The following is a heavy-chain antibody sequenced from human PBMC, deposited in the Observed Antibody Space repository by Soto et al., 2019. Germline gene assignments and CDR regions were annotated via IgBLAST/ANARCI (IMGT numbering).Heavy chain of an antibody. D-gene: IGHD3-10*01. V-gene: IGHV3-30*18. CDR1: GFTFSSYG. CDR3: AKDRYYYGSGSYCGMDV. J-gene: IGHJ6*02. CDR2: ISYDGSNK. Sequence: QVQLVESGGGVVQPGRSLRLSCAASGFTFSSYGMHWVRQAPGKGLEWVAVISYDGSNKYYADSVKGRFTISRDNSKNTLYLQMNSLRAEDTAVYYCAKDRYYYGSGSYCGMDVWGQGTTVTVS.